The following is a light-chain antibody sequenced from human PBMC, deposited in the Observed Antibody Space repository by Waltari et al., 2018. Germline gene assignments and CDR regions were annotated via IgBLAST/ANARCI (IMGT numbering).Light chain of an antibody. CDR2: DVG. CDR1: SSDVGGYNF. Sequence: QSALTQPASVSGSPGQSITISCTGTSSDVGGYNFFSWYQQHPGKAPKLMIYDVGNRPSGISNRFSGSKSGNTASLTISGLQAEDEADYYCSSFTSSTTLYVFGTGTKVTVL. V-gene: IGLV2-14*03. CDR3: SSFTSSTTLYV. J-gene: IGLJ1*01.